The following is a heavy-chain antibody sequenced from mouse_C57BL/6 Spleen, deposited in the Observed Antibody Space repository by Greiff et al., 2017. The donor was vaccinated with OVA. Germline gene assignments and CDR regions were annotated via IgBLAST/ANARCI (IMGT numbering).Heavy chain of an antibody. V-gene: IGHV1-80*01. Sequence: VKVVESGAELVKPGASVKISCKASGYAFSSYWMNWVKQRPGTGLEWIGTIYPGDGDTKYNGKFKGKATLTADKSSSTTYMQRSSLTSEASAVYFCAKGDYDYPFDYWGQGTTLTVSA. CDR1: GYAFSSYW. CDR2: IYPGDGDT. CDR3: AKGDYDYPFDY. D-gene: IGHD2-4*01. J-gene: IGHJ2*01.